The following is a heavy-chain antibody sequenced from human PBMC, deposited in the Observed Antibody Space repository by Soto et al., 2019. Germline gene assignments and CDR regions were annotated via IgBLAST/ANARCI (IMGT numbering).Heavy chain of an antibody. CDR3: ARDSGAKLSSS. Sequence: ASVKVSCKASGGTFSSYRINWVRQAPGQGLEGVGGIVPIYLTADYAQKFQGRVTITSDESARTAYMELRSLKSQDTAVYYCARDSGAKLSSSWGQGTLVTVSS. D-gene: IGHD6-13*01. CDR1: GGTFSSYR. V-gene: IGHV1-69*19. J-gene: IGHJ4*02. CDR2: IVPIYLTA.